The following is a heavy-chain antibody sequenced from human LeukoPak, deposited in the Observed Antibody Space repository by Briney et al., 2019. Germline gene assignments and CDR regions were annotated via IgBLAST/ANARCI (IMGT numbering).Heavy chain of an antibody. CDR2: INAGNGNT. V-gene: IGHV1-3*01. CDR3: ARGRRWLQLDY. Sequence: GASVKVSCKASGYTFTNYAIHWVRQAPGQRPEWMGWINAGNGNTKYLQKLQGRVTITRDTSASAAYMDLSSLRSEDTAVYYCARGRRWLQLDYWGQGTLVTVSS. CDR1: GYTFTNYA. D-gene: IGHD5-24*01. J-gene: IGHJ4*02.